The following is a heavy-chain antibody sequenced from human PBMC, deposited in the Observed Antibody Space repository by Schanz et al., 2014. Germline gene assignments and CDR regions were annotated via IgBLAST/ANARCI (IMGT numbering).Heavy chain of an antibody. V-gene: IGHV1-2*04. CDR2: INPDSGGT. Sequence: QVQVVQSGAEVKKPGASVKVSCKASGYTFSDSYVHWVRQAPGQGLEWMGWINPDSGGTNFAQKFQGWVTMTRDKTVTTADMELSRLKTDDAAVYYCARAFDGYDPAGALDYWGQGTLVTVSS. CDR3: ARAFDGYDPAGALDY. J-gene: IGHJ4*02. CDR1: GYTFSDSY. D-gene: IGHD5-12*01.